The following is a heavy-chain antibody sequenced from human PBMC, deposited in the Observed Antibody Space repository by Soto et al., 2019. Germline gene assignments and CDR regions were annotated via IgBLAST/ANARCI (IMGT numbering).Heavy chain of an antibody. J-gene: IGHJ5*02. CDR2: INHTGGT. Sequence: NPSETLSLTCAVYGGSVNGYYWNWIRQPPGKGLEWIGEINHTGGTHYNPSLKSRVTMSVETSKNQCSLRLSSVTAAETAIYYCATRITVFGLLLPPFDPWGQGTQVTISS. V-gene: IGHV4-34*01. D-gene: IGHD3-3*01. CDR3: ATRITVFGLLLPPFDP. CDR1: GGSVNGYY.